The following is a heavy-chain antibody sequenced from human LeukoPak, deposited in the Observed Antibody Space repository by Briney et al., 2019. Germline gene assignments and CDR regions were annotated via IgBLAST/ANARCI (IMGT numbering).Heavy chain of an antibody. Sequence: ASVTVSCKASGYTFTGYYMHWVRQAPGQGLEWMGWINPNSGGTNYAQKFQGRITMTRDTSISTAYMELSRLRSDDTAVYYCARVDRMPPWPWYFDYWGQRTLVTVSS. CDR2: INPNSGGT. D-gene: IGHD2-2*01. J-gene: IGHJ4*02. CDR3: ARVDRMPPWPWYFDY. V-gene: IGHV1-2*02. CDR1: GYTFTGYY.